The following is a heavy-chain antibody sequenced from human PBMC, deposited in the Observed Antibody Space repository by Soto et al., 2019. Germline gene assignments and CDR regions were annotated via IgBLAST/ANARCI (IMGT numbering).Heavy chain of an antibody. Sequence: QVQLQQWGAGLLKPSETLSLNCVVSGGSLSDYFWSWIRQPPGMALEWVGEINHLGSINYNPSLKSRVTLSVDTSKIHFSLTLNSVTAADTATYYCARGGIAHWSYFYYMDVWDRGTTVTVSS. V-gene: IGHV4-34*01. CDR2: INHLGSI. CDR3: ARGGIAHWSYFYYMDV. CDR1: GGSLSDYF. J-gene: IGHJ6*03. D-gene: IGHD6-13*01.